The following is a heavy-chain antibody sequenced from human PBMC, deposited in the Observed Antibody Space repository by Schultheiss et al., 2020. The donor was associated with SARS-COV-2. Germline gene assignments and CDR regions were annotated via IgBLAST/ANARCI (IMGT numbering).Heavy chain of an antibody. J-gene: IGHJ4*02. CDR1: GGSISSSSYY. CDR3: ARDLVGATGLGAV. D-gene: IGHD1-26*01. V-gene: IGHV4-39*02. Sequence: SETLSLTCTVSGGSISSSSYYWGWIRQPPGKGLEWIGSIYYSGSTYYNPSLKSRVTISVDTSKNQFSLKLSSVTAADTAVYYCARDLVGATGLGAVWGQGTLVTVSS. CDR2: IYYSGST.